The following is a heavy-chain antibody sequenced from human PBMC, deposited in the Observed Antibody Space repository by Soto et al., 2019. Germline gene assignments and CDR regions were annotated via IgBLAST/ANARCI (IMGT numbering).Heavy chain of an antibody. CDR2: ISVSGGST. D-gene: IGHD6-6*01. V-gene: IGHV3-23*01. J-gene: IGHJ6*02. CDR3: AKVSSSSYYYYYGMDV. Sequence: GGSLRLSCAASGFPFSSYAMSWVRQAPGKGLEWVSAISVSGGSTYYADSVKGRFTISRDNSKNTLYLQMNSLRAEDTAVYYCAKVSSSSYYYYYGMDVWGHGTTVTGSX. CDR1: GFPFSSYA.